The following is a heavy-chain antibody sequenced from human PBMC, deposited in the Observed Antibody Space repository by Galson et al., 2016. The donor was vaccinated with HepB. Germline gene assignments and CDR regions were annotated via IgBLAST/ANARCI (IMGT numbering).Heavy chain of an antibody. Sequence: SLRLSCATSGFTFSSHWMSWVRQAPGKGLEWVANIKQDGSENWYVDSVRGRFTISRDNGKTSLYLQMNSLRAEDTAVYYCARSALVSSGYWGQGTLVTVSS. CDR3: ARSALVSSGY. CDR2: IKQDGSEN. CDR1: GFTFSSHW. V-gene: IGHV3-7*03. D-gene: IGHD6-13*01. J-gene: IGHJ4*02.